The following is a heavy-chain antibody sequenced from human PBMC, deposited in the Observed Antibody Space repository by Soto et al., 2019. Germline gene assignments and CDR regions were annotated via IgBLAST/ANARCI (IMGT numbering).Heavy chain of an antibody. CDR3: ATSMGRGGNDY. Sequence: EVQLVESGGGLVQPGGSLRLSCAASGFTFSDNWMSWVRQAPGKGLECVANIKTDGSEKYYVDPVKGRFTIFRDNAKNSLYLQMNSLRAEDTAVYYCATSMGRGGNDYWGQGTLVAVSS. D-gene: IGHD3-10*01. CDR2: IKTDGSEK. J-gene: IGHJ4*02. CDR1: GFTFSDNW. V-gene: IGHV3-7*05.